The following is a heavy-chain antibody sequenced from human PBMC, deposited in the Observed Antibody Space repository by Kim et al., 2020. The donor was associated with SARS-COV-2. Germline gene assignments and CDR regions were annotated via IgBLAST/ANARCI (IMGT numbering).Heavy chain of an antibody. J-gene: IGHJ4*02. CDR1: GYSISSGYY. V-gene: IGHV4-38-2*02. CDR3: ARDFSGLGLVRGITD. Sequence: SETLSLTCTVSGYSISSGYYWGWIRQPPGKGLEWVGLVSQTGTTYYNPSLKSRVTISVDTSKNQFSLKVRSVTAADTAVYYCARDFSGLGLVRGITDWGQGALVTVSS. CDR2: VSQTGTT. D-gene: IGHD3-10*01.